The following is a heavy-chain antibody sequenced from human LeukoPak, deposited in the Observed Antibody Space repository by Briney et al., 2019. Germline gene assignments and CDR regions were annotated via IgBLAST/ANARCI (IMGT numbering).Heavy chain of an antibody. V-gene: IGHV4-59*01. CDR1: GGSISSYY. D-gene: IGHD4-17*01. CDR2: IYYSGST. CDR3: ARSFYGDFRSFDY. Sequence: NPSETLSPTCTVSGGSISSYYWSWIRQPPGKGLEWIAYIYYSGSTNYNPSLKSRVTISVDTSKNQSSLKLSSVTAADTAVYYCARSFYGDFRSFDYWGQGTLVTVSS. J-gene: IGHJ4*02.